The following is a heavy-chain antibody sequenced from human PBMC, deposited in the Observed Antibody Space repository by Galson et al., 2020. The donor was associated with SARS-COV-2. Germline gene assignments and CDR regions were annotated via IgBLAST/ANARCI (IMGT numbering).Heavy chain of an antibody. CDR3: AREGLRYFDWYPRDAFDI. J-gene: IGHJ3*02. CDR1: GFTFSSYG. V-gene: IGHV3-33*01. CDR2: IWYDGSNK. D-gene: IGHD3-9*01. Sequence: GESLKISCAASGFTFSSYGMHWVRQAPGKGLEWVAVIWYDGSNKYYADSVKGRFTISRDNSKNTLYLQMNSLRAEDTAAYYCAREGLRYFDWYPRDAFDIWGQGTMVTVSS.